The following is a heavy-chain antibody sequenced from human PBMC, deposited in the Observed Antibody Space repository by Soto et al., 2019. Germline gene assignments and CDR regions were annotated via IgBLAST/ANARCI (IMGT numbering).Heavy chain of an antibody. D-gene: IGHD3-22*01. V-gene: IGHV3-23*01. CDR1: GFTFSSYA. J-gene: IGHJ4*02. CDR2: ISGSGGST. Sequence: GSLRLSCAASGFTFSSYAMSWVRQAPGKGLEWVSAISGSGGSTYYADSVKGRFTISRDNSKDTLYLQMNSLRAEDTAVYYCAKDPRYYYDSSYFDYWGQGTLVTVSS. CDR3: AKDPRYYYDSSYFDY.